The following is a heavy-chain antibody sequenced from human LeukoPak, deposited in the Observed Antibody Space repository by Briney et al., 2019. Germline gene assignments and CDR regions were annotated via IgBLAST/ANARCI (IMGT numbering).Heavy chain of an antibody. CDR2: ISSDGSST. Sequence: GGSLRLSCAASGFTFSSYWMHWVRQAPGKGLVWVSRISSDGSSTSYADSVKGRFTISRDNAKNTLYLQMNSLRAEDTAVYYCAKVESSSWYYPLCSFDIWGQGTMVTVSS. CDR3: AKVESSSWYYPLCSFDI. V-gene: IGHV3-74*01. J-gene: IGHJ3*02. D-gene: IGHD6-13*01. CDR1: GFTFSSYW.